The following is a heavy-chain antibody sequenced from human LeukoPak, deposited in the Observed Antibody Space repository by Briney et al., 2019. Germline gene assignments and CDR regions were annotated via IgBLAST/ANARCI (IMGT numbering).Heavy chain of an antibody. CDR3: ARDKYTYGHYFDY. CDR2: IWYDGTDK. Sequence: PGRSLRLTCAASGFTFSSYGIHWVRQGPGMGLEWVTFIWYDGTDKNYADSVKGRFTISRDNAKNSLFLQMNSLRAEDTAVYYCARDKYTYGHYFDYWGQGTLVTVSS. CDR1: GFTFSSYG. D-gene: IGHD5-18*01. V-gene: IGHV3-33*01. J-gene: IGHJ4*02.